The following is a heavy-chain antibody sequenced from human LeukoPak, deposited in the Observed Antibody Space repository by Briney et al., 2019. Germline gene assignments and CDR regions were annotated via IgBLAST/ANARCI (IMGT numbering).Heavy chain of an antibody. V-gene: IGHV3-21*01. D-gene: IGHD3-10*01. CDR3: ARLSYDSGTHYTCYEY. CDR2: ISSSSNHI. CDR1: GFTFSSYS. Sequence: PGGSLRLSCAASGFTFSSYSMNWVRQAPGKGLEWVSSISSSSNHIYYADSVKGRFTISRDNAKNSLYLQMNSLRADDTAVYYCARLSYDSGTHYTCYEYWGQGTLVTVSS. J-gene: IGHJ4*02.